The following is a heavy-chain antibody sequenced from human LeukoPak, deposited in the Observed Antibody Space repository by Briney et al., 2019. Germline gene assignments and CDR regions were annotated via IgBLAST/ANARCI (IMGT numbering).Heavy chain of an antibody. V-gene: IGHV3-23*01. Sequence: GGSLRLSCAASGFTFSTYAMTWVRQAPGKGLEWVSAISTSGGNTYYADSVKGRFTISRDNSKNTLYLQMNSLRADDTAVYYCAKNPPNSSGWSDYWGQGTLVTVSS. J-gene: IGHJ4*02. CDR3: AKNPPNSSGWSDY. CDR2: ISTSGGNT. CDR1: GFTFSTYA. D-gene: IGHD6-19*01.